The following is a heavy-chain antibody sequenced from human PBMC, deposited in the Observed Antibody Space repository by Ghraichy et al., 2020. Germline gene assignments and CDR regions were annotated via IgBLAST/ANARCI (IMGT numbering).Heavy chain of an antibody. CDR1: GFTFSNYN. Sequence: GGSLRLSCAASGFTFSNYNMNWVRQAPGKGLEWVANIKQSGRDKYYVDSVKGRFTISRDNAENSLYLQMNSLRAEDTAVYYCARESSYADSAYDYWGPGTLVTGSS. J-gene: IGHJ4*02. D-gene: IGHD1-26*01. V-gene: IGHV3-7*03. CDR2: IKQSGRDK. CDR3: ARESSYADSAYDY.